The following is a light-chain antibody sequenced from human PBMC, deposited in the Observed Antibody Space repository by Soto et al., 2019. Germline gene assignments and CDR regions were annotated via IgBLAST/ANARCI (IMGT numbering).Light chain of an antibody. CDR2: AAS. CDR1: QGIRDF. Sequence: DIQLTQSPSFLSASVGDRVTITCRASQGIRDFLAWYQQKPGKAPKLLIYAASTLQAGVPTRFSGCASGTEFTLTIINLQPADSATYYCQQFNVYPLTFGGGTKVEIK. J-gene: IGKJ4*01. V-gene: IGKV1-9*01. CDR3: QQFNVYPLT.